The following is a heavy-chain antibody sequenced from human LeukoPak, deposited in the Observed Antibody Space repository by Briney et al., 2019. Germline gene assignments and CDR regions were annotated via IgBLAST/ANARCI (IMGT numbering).Heavy chain of an antibody. CDR3: ARPLYNSWDRFDP. Sequence: PTETLSLTCTVSGASISSSSRADYFFWGWIRQAPGKGLEWIGSIDYSGHTYYNPSLKTRATISVDTPKNQFSLGLRSVTAADTAVYYCARPLYNSWDRFDPWGQGTLITVS. CDR1: GASISSSSRADYFF. CDR2: IDYSGHT. V-gene: IGHV4-39*01. D-gene: IGHD3-16*01. J-gene: IGHJ5*02.